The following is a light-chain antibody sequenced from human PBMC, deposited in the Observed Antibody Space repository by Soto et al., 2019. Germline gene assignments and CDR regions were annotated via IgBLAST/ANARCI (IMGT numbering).Light chain of an antibody. Sequence: VLTQSPGTLSLSPGERATLSCRASQSVTSTYLAWYQQKPGQAPRLLIYGASSRATGIPDRFSGSGSGTDFTLTISRLEPEDFAVYYCQQYGSSPTYTFGQGTKLEIK. CDR1: QSVTSTY. J-gene: IGKJ2*01. CDR2: GAS. V-gene: IGKV3-20*01. CDR3: QQYGSSPTYT.